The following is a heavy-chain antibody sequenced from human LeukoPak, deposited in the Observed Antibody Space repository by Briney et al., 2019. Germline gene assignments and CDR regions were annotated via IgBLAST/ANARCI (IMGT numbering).Heavy chain of an antibody. Sequence: SETLSLTCSVSSGSMTDSCWSWFRQAPGKGFEWLGFIYPDGRIEYSPSLRSRVTFSVDTSKLEATVRLSSVTASDTAVYYCTREGYDRSGYFLDFWGQGTLVTVSS. CDR3: TREGYDRSGYFLDF. D-gene: IGHD3-22*01. J-gene: IGHJ4*02. V-gene: IGHV4-59*12. CDR2: IYPDGRI. CDR1: SGSMTDSC.